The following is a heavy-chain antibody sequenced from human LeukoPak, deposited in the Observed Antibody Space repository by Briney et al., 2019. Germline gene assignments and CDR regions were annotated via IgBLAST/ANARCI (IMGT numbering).Heavy chain of an antibody. D-gene: IGHD3-10*01. V-gene: IGHV4-59*01. CDR2: IDYSGST. Sequence: ETLSLTCTASGGSISSYYWSWIRQPPGKGLEWIGYIDYSGSTNYNPSLKSRVTISVDTSKNQFSLKLSSVTAADTAVYYCASGAYYYGSGTGWFDPWGQGTLVTVSS. J-gene: IGHJ5*02. CDR1: GGSISSYY. CDR3: ASGAYYYGSGTGWFDP.